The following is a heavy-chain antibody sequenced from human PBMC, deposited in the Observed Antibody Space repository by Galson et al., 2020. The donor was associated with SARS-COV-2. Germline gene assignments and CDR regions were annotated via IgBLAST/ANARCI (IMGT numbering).Heavy chain of an antibody. D-gene: IGHD3-16*01. V-gene: IGHV4-4*02. CDR2: VSHTGTT. J-gene: IGHJ3*02. Sequence: ASETLSLTCAVSGGSVSSTNWWAWIRQSPGKGLEWLGEVSHTGTTHNSPSLQSRVTFSLDKSKNHFSLRLTSVTVADTAFYYCARAEMVRKINMYHMLRSGFDIWGPGTMVTVSS. CDR3: ARAEMVRKINMYHMLRSGFDI. CDR1: GGSVSSTNW.